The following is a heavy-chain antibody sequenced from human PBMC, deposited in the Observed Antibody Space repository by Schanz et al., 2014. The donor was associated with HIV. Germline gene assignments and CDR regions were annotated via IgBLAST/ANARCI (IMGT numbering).Heavy chain of an antibody. CDR1: GRAFADID. D-gene: IGHD1-20*01. CDR2: INPVSGNT. J-gene: IGHJ4*02. CDR3: ARNEYNLLPFDH. V-gene: IGHV1-8*01. Sequence: QERLVQSGAEVKKPGASVSVSCQTSGRAFADIDINWVRQTPGRGLEWMGWINPVSGNTGYAQQFQGRLTLARTSSTRTLHMELRSLRSDDTAVYFCARNEYNLLPFDHWGQGTLVIVSS.